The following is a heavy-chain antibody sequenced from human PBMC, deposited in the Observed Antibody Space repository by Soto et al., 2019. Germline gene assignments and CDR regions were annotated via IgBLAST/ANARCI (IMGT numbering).Heavy chain of an antibody. D-gene: IGHD3-10*01. Sequence: ASVKVSCKASGYTFTSYAMHWVRQAPGQRLEWMGWINAGNGNTKYSQKFQGRVTITRDTSASTAYMELSSLRSEDTAVYYCARGGEAFGEFYYYYYMDVWGKGTTVTVSS. CDR1: GYTFTSYA. CDR2: INAGNGNT. V-gene: IGHV1-3*01. CDR3: ARGGEAFGEFYYYYYMDV. J-gene: IGHJ6*03.